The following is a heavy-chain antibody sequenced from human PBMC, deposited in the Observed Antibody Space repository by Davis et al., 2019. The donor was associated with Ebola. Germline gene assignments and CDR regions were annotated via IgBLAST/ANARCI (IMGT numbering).Heavy chain of an antibody. CDR3: AKYGKWEFIGVDY. CDR1: GFTFSGYA. CDR2: ISGSGGST. D-gene: IGHD1-26*01. Sequence: GESLKISCAASGFTFSGYAMSWVRQAPGKGLEWVSAISGSGGSTYYADSVKGRFTISRDNSKNTLYLQMNSLRAEDTAVYYCAKYGKWEFIGVDYWGQGILVTVSS. V-gene: IGHV3-23*01. J-gene: IGHJ4*02.